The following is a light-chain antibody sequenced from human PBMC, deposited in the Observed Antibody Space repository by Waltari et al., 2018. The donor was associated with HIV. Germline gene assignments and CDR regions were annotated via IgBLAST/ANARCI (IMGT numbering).Light chain of an antibody. J-gene: IGKJ2*01. CDR1: QSLSAN. CDR2: AAS. CDR3: QQYNKWPPYT. V-gene: IGKV3-15*01. Sequence: DIMLTQSPDSLSVSPGESATLSCRASQSLSANLAWYQQKPGQPSRLLIYAASTRATGVPARFSGSGSGTEFTLTISGLQSDDSATYYCQQYNKWPPYTFGQGTKVEIK.